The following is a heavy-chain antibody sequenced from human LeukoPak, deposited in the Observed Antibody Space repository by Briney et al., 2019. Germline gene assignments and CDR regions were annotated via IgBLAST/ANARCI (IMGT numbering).Heavy chain of an antibody. CDR2: INPSGGST. V-gene: IGHV1-46*01. CDR3: ARDTRHRYCPSPSCYRGWFDP. CDR1: GYTFTSYY. Sequence: ASVKVSCKASGYTFTSYYMHWVRQAPGQGLEWMGIINPSGGSTSYAQKFQGRVTMTRDMSTSTVYMELSSLRSEDTAVYYCARDTRHRYCPSPSCYRGWFDPWGQGTLVTVSS. J-gene: IGHJ5*02. D-gene: IGHD2-2*01.